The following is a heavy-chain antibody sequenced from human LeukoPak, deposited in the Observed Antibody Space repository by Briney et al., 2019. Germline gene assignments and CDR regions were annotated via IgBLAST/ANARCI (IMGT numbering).Heavy chain of an antibody. Sequence: TGGSLRLSCSASGFTFSSYAMTWVRQAPGKGLEWVSSISSSSSYIYYADSVKGRFTISRDNAKNSLYLQMNSLRAEDTAVYYCARDADTYYYDSSGYYNDYWGQGTLVTVSS. CDR2: ISSSSSYI. CDR1: GFTFSSYA. V-gene: IGHV3-21*01. CDR3: ARDADTYYYDSSGYYNDY. J-gene: IGHJ4*02. D-gene: IGHD3-22*01.